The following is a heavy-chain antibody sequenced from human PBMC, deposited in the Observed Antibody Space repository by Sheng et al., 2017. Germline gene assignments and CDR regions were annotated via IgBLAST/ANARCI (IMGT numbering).Heavy chain of an antibody. J-gene: IGHJ5*02. D-gene: IGHD6-19*01. CDR3: AREDSSGWYFNWFDP. CDR2: IYSGGST. Sequence: EVQLVESGGGLIQPGGSLRLSCAASGFTVSSNYMSWVRQAPGKGLEWVSVIYSGGSTYYADSVKGRFTISRDNSKNTLYLQMNSLRAEDTAVYYCAREDSSGWYFNWFDPWGQGTLVTVSS. V-gene: IGHV3-53*01. CDR1: GFTVSSNY.